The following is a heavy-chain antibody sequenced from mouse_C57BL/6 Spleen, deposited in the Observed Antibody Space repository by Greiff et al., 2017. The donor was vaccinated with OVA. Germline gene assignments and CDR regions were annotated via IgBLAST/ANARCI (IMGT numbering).Heavy chain of an antibody. D-gene: IGHD1-1*01. CDR1: GFTFSSYG. CDR3: ARERTVAGYFDV. CDR2: ISSGGSYT. J-gene: IGHJ1*03. V-gene: IGHV5-6*01. Sequence: EVKLMESGGDLVKPGGSLKLSCAASGFTFSSYGMSWVRQTPDKRLEWVATISSGGSYTYYPDSVKGRFTISRDNAKNTLYLQMSSLKSEDTAMYYCARERTVAGYFDVWGTGTTVTVSS.